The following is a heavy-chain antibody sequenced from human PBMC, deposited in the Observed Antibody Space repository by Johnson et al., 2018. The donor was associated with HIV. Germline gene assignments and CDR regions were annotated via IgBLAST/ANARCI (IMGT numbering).Heavy chain of an antibody. CDR1: GFTFSSYA. D-gene: IGHD3-3*01. CDR3: AGVTTFRVVIKVNAFDI. CDR2: ISFDGSNK. J-gene: IGHJ3*02. Sequence: QVQLVESGGGLVQLGGSLRLSCAAAGFTFSSYAMHWVRQAPGKGLEGVAVISFDGSNKYYTDSVKGRFTISRCNSKNFLYLQMNSLRAEDTALYHWAGVTTFRVVIKVNAFDIWGQGTMVTVSS. V-gene: IGHV3-30-3*01.